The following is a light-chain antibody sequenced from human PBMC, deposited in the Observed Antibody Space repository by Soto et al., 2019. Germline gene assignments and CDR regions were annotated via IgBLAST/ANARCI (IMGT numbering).Light chain of an antibody. CDR3: ATWDDSLRVV. V-gene: IGLV1-47*02. CDR1: SSNIGTNY. CDR2: NNS. Sequence: QSVLTQPPSASGTPGQRVTISCSGSSSNIGTNYVYWYQHLPGTAPKLLIYNNSQRPSGVPDRFSGSKSGTSASLAISGLRYEDEADYYCATWDDSLRVVFGGGTKLTVL. J-gene: IGLJ2*01.